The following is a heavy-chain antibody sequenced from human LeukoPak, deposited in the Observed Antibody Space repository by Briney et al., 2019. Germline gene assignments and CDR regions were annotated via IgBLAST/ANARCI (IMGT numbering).Heavy chain of an antibody. CDR3: ARYGSGTYPRFDY. V-gene: IGHV4-59*08. J-gene: IGHJ4*02. D-gene: IGHD3-10*01. CDR2: IYYSGST. CDR1: GGSISGYY. Sequence: SETLSLTCTVSGGSISGYYWSWIRQPPGKGLEWIGYIYYSGSTNYNPSLQSRVTISVDTSKNQFSLNLTSVTAADTAVYYCARYGSGTYPRFDYWGQGILVTVFS.